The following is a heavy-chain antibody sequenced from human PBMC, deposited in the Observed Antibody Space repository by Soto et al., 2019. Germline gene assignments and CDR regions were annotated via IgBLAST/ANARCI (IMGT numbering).Heavy chain of an antibody. CDR1: GFIFSTYG. V-gene: IGHV3-33*01. J-gene: IGHJ6*03. Sequence: GGSLRLSCAASGFIFSTYGMHWVRQAPGKGLEWVAIIWFDGSNKFYADSVKGRFTISRDNSKNTLLLQMNDLRAEDKGIYSFETQFPPHYMDVWGTGIGVTVS. CDR3: ETQFPPHYMDV. D-gene: IGHD2-21*01. CDR2: IWFDGSNK.